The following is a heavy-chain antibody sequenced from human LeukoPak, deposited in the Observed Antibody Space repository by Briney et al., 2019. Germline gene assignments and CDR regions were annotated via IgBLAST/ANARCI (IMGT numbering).Heavy chain of an antibody. Sequence: GGSLRLSCAASGFTFSTYGMHWVRQAPGKGLEWVASIRYDGSNKYYADSVKGRFTISRDNSENTLHLQMNSLRAEDTAVYYCAKDPDPYCGSTNCPWGQGTLVTVSS. V-gene: IGHV3-30*02. CDR2: IRYDGSNK. CDR3: AKDPDPYCGSTNCP. J-gene: IGHJ5*02. D-gene: IGHD2-2*01. CDR1: GFTFSTYG.